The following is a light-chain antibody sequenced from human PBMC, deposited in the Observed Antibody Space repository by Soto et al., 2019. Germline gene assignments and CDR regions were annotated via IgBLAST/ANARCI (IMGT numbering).Light chain of an antibody. CDR3: CSYAGSYTFVV. CDR2: DVS. Sequence: QSALTQPRSVSGSPGQSVTISCTGTSSDVGGYNYVSWYQQHPGKAPKLMIYDVSKRPSGVPDRFSGSKSGNTASLTISGLQAEEEADYYCCSYAGSYTFVVFGGGTKVTVL. V-gene: IGLV2-11*01. J-gene: IGLJ2*01. CDR1: SSDVGGYNY.